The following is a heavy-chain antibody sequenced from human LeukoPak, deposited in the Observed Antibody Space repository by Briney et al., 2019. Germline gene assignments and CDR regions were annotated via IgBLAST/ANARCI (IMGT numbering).Heavy chain of an antibody. D-gene: IGHD6-13*01. V-gene: IGHV3-30*02. CDR3: AKERRPYSSSWLHFDY. CDR1: GFTFSSYA. J-gene: IGHJ4*02. CDR2: IRYDGSNK. Sequence: PGGSLRLSCAASGFTFSSYAMSWVRQAPGKGLEWVAFIRYDGSNKYYADSVKGRFTISRDNSENTLYLQMNSLRAEDTAVYYCAKERRPYSSSWLHFDYWGQGTLVTVSS.